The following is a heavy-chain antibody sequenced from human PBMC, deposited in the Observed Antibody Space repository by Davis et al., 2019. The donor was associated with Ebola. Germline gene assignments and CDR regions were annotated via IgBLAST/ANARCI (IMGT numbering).Heavy chain of an antibody. V-gene: IGHV4-61*01. D-gene: IGHD6-19*01. CDR2: IYYSGST. CDR3: ARDSSGWIYYYYYGMDV. Sequence: SETLSLTCTVSGGSVSSGSYYWSWIRQPPGKGLEWIGYIYYSGSTNYNPSLKSRVTIAVDTSKDQFSLKLNSVTPEETAVYYCARDSSGWIYYYYYGMDVWGQGTTVTVSS. J-gene: IGHJ6*02. CDR1: GGSVSSGSYY.